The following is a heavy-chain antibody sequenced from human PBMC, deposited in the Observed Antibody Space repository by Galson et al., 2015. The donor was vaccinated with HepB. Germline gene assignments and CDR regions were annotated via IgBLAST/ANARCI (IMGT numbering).Heavy chain of an antibody. V-gene: IGHV3-7*03. Sequence: SLRLSCAASGFTFSSYWMSWVRQAPGKGLEWVANIKQDGSEKYYVDSVKGRFTISRDNAKNSLYLQMNSLRAEDTAVYYCAREAAGWFGELLSGFFDYWGQGTLVTVSS. D-gene: IGHD3-10*01. CDR1: GFTFSSYW. CDR2: IKQDGSEK. CDR3: AREAAGWFGELLSGFFDY. J-gene: IGHJ4*02.